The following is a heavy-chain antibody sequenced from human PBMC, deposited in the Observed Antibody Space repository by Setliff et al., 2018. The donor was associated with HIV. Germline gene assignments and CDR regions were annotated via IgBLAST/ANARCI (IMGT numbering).Heavy chain of an antibody. CDR1: GYTFSGYY. D-gene: IGHD2-2*01. J-gene: IGHJ4*02. CDR2: FDPEDGET. V-gene: IGHV1-24*01. CDR3: AIDMVGGWLRPMPDF. Sequence: ASVKVSCKASGYTFSGYYLHWVRRAPGQGLEWMGYFDPEDGETVYALKFQGRVTMTEDTSTDTAYMELSGLRSEDTAVYYCAIDMVGGWLRPMPDFWGQGALVTVSS.